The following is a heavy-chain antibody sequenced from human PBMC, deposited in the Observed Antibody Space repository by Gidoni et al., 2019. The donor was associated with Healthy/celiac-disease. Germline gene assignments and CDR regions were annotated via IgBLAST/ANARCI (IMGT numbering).Heavy chain of an antibody. CDR2: IIPILGIA. J-gene: IGHJ3*02. Sequence: LVQSGAEVKXPGSXXKVSCKASGGTFSSYTISWVRQAPGQGLEWMGRIIPILGIANYAQKFQGRVTITADKSTSTAXXXLXSXRSXXXAVXXXAXXXWFGXXDAXXIWGXXTM. CDR1: GGTFSSYT. V-gene: IGHV1-69*02. CDR3: AXXXWFGXXDAXXI. D-gene: IGHD3-10*01.